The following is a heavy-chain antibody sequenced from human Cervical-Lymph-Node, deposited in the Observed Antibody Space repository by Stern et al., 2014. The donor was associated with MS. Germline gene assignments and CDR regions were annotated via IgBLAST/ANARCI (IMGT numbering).Heavy chain of an antibody. J-gene: IGHJ5*02. CDR1: GASISSGGYY. CDR2: MYNSGNT. V-gene: IGHV4-31*03. Sequence: QVQLQESGPGLVKPSQTLSLSCSVSGASISSGGYYWTWIRHHPGKGLEWIGYMYNSGNTYYNPSLKSRVTISGDTSENQFSLQLKSVTAADTAVYYCARGARNGVFDPWGQGTLVTVSS. CDR3: ARGARNGVFDP. D-gene: IGHD1-1*01.